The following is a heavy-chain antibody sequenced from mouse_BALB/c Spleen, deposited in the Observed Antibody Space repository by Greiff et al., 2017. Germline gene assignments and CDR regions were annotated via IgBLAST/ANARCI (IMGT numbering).Heavy chain of an antibody. CDR3: ARGGNYEDWFAY. J-gene: IGHJ3*01. D-gene: IGHD2-1*01. V-gene: IGHV7-3*02. CDR1: GFTFTDYY. CDR2: IRNKANGYTT. Sequence: EVKVVESGGGLVQPGGSLRLSCATSGFTFTDYYMSWVRQPPGKALEWLGFIRNKANGYTTEYSASVKGRFTISRDNSQSILYLQMNTLRAEDSATYYCARGGNYEDWFAYWGQGTLVTVSA.